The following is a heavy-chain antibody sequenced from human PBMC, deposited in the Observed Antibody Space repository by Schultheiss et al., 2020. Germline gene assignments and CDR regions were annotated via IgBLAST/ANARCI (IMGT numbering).Heavy chain of an antibody. CDR2: INHSGST. J-gene: IGHJ5*02. V-gene: IGHV4-34*01. D-gene: IGHD5-24*01. CDR3: ARGSALSTGYNNCFDP. CDR1: GGSISSYY. Sequence: SETLSLTCTVSGGSISSYYWSWIRQPPGKGLEWIGEINHSGSTNYNPSLKSRVTISVDTSKNQFSLKLSSVTAADTAVYYCARGSALSTGYNNCFDPWGQGTLVTVSS.